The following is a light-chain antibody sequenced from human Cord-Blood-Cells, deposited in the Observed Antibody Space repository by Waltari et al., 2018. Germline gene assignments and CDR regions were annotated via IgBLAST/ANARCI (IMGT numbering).Light chain of an antibody. CDR2: GAS. J-gene: IGKJ1*01. CDR1: QSVSSN. CDR3: QQYNNWPPART. V-gene: IGKV3-15*01. Sequence: LSCRASQSVSSNLAWYQQKPGQAPRLLIYGASTRATGIPARFSGSGSGTEFTLTISSLQSEDFAVYYCQQYNNWPPARTFGQGTKVEIK.